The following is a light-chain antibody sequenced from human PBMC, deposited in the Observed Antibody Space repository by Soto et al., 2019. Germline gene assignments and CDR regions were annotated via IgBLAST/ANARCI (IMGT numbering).Light chain of an antibody. Sequence: EIVMTQSPATLSVSRGERATLSCRASQSVSINLAWYQQIPGQTPKLLIYVASTRATGIPARFSGSGSGKEFTLTISILQAEDIAVYYCQQYNVWPRTFVGENKVEFK. J-gene: IGKJ4*01. V-gene: IGKV3-15*01. CDR1: QSVSIN. CDR2: VAS. CDR3: QQYNVWPRT.